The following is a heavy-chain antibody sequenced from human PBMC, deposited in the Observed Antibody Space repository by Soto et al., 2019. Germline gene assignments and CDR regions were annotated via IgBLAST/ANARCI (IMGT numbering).Heavy chain of an antibody. CDR1: GFTFSSYA. Sequence: QVQLVESGGGVVQPGRSLRLSCAASGFTFSSYAMHWVRQAPGKGLEWVAVISYDGSNKYYADSVKGRFTISRDNSKNTLYLQRNGLRAEDRAVYYCARDRRSVVAAVIDYWGQGALVTVSS. D-gene: IGHD2-15*01. V-gene: IGHV3-30-3*01. CDR3: ARDRRSVVAAVIDY. J-gene: IGHJ4*02. CDR2: ISYDGSNK.